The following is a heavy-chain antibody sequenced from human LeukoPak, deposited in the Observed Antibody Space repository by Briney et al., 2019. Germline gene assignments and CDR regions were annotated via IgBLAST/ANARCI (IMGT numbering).Heavy chain of an antibody. D-gene: IGHD3-3*01. CDR1: GFTFSSYS. J-gene: IGHJ4*02. CDR3: ARVYYDFWSGYYDY. Sequence: GGSLRLSCAASGFTFSSYSMNWVRQAPGRGLEWVSYISSSSSTIYYADSVKGRFTISRDNAKNSLYLQMNSLRAEDTAVYYCARVYYDFWSGYYDYWGQGTLVTVSS. CDR2: ISSSSSTI. V-gene: IGHV3-48*01.